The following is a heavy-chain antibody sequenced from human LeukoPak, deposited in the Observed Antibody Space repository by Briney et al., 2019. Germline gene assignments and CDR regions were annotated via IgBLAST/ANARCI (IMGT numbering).Heavy chain of an antibody. CDR3: AKGVGAIHAPFDY. CDR2: ISGSGVST. J-gene: IGHJ4*02. Sequence: PGGSLRLSCTASGFTFSSYAMSWVRQAPGKGLDWVSAISGSGVSTYYADSVKGRFTISRDNSKNTLYLQMNSLRAEDTAVYYCAKGVGAIHAPFDYWGQGTLVTVSS. CDR1: GFTFSSYA. V-gene: IGHV3-23*01. D-gene: IGHD1-26*01.